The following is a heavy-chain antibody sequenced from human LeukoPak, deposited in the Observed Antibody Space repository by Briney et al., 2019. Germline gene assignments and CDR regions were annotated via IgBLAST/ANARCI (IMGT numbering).Heavy chain of an antibody. CDR1: GFTFDDYA. J-gene: IGHJ4*02. CDR2: ISGSGGST. Sequence: GGSLRLSCAASGFTFDDYAMHWVRQAPGKGLEWVSAISGSGGSTYYADSVKGRFTISRDNSKNTLYLQMNSLRAEDTAVYYCANSGHIVATSPFGYWGQGTLVTVSS. D-gene: IGHD5-12*01. CDR3: ANSGHIVATSPFGY. V-gene: IGHV3-23*01.